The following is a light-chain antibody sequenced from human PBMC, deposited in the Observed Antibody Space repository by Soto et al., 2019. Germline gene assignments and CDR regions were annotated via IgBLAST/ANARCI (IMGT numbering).Light chain of an antibody. CDR2: GAS. V-gene: IGKV1-39*01. Sequence: QMTQSPSSLSASVGDRVTITCRASQSISTYLNWYQHKPGKAPKVLINGASRLHTGVPSRFSGSGSGTDFTLTISSLQPEDFATYYCQQYNSYSPWTFGQGTKV. CDR1: QSISTY. CDR3: QQYNSYSPWT. J-gene: IGKJ1*01.